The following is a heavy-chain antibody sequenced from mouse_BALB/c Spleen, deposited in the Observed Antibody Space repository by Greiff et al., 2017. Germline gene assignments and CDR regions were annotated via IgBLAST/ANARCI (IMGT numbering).Heavy chain of an antibody. V-gene: IGHV5-9-4*01. J-gene: IGHJ2*01. CDR2: ISSGGSYT. D-gene: IGHD3-3*01. CDR1: GFTFSSYA. CDR3: AREAGYYFDY. Sequence: EVQGVESGGGLVKPGGSLKLSCAASGFTFSSYAMSWVRQSPEKRLEWVAEISSGGSYTYYPDTVTGRFTISRDNAKNTLYLEMSSLRSEDTAMYYCAREAGYYFDYWGQGTTLTVSS.